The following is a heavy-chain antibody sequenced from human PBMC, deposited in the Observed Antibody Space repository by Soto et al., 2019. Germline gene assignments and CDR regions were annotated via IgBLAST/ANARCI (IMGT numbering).Heavy chain of an antibody. Sequence: GASVKVSCKASGGTFSSYAISWVRQAPGQGLEWMGGIIPIFGTANYAQKFQGRVTITADESTSTAYMELSSLRSEDTAVYYCARDPGATYYYYYGMDFWGQGTTVTVS. J-gene: IGHJ6*02. CDR1: GGTFSSYA. CDR3: ARDPGATYYYYYGMDF. CDR2: IIPIFGTA. D-gene: IGHD1-26*01. V-gene: IGHV1-69*13.